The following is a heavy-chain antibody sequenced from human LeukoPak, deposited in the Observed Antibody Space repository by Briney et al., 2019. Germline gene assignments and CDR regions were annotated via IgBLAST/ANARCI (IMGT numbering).Heavy chain of an antibody. CDR3: ARGSVRGYYGSGGSDFDY. Sequence: ASVKVSCKASGYTFTGYYMQWVRQAPGQGLEWMGWINPNSGGTNYAQTFQGRVTMTRDTSISTAYMELSRLRSDDTAVYFCARGSVRGYYGSGGSDFDYWGQGTLVTVSS. D-gene: IGHD3-10*01. CDR2: INPNSGGT. V-gene: IGHV1-2*02. CDR1: GYTFTGYY. J-gene: IGHJ4*02.